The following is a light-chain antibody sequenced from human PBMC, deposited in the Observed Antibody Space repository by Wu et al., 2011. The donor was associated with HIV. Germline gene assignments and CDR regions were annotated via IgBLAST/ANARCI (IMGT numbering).Light chain of an antibody. CDR2: GAS. CDR3: QQRSTWPVT. Sequence: PGERVTLSCRASQSVSSSYLTWYQQKPGQAPRLLIYGASTRATGIPDRFSGSGSGTDFTLTITSLEPEDSAVYYCQQRSTWPVTFGQGHDW. J-gene: IGKJ5*01. CDR1: QSVSSSY. V-gene: IGKV3D-20*02.